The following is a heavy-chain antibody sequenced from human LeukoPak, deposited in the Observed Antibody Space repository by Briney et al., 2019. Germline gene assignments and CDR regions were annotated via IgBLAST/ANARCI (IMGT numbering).Heavy chain of an antibody. CDR1: GYTFTSYD. V-gene: IGHV1-8*01. D-gene: IGHD3-10*01. Sequence: ASVKVSCKASGYTFTSYDINWVRQATGQGLEWMGWMNPNSGNTGYAQKFQGRVTMTRNTSISTAYMELSSLRSEDTAVYYCASAPKYYASGSYSYYYYGMDVWGQGTTVTVSS. CDR3: ASAPKYYASGSYSYYYYGMDV. CDR2: MNPNSGNT. J-gene: IGHJ6*02.